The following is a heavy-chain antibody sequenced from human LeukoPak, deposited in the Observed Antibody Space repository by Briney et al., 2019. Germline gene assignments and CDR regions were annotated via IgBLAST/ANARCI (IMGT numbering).Heavy chain of an antibody. V-gene: IGHV3-33*01. J-gene: IGHJ4*02. CDR3: ARDGYYGSGSFVERFDY. CDR1: GFTFSSYG. D-gene: IGHD3-10*01. CDR2: IWYDGSNK. Sequence: GGSLRLSCAASGFTFSSYGMHWARQAPGKGLEWVAVIWYDGSNKYYADSVKGRFTISRDNSKNTLYLQMNSLGAEDTAVYYCARDGYYGSGSFVERFDYWGQGTLVTVSS.